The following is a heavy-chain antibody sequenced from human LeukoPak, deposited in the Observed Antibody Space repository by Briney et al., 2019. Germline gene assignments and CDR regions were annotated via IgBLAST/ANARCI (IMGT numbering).Heavy chain of an antibody. CDR3: ARADGSGTPYGMDV. CDR1: GFTFNSFA. D-gene: IGHD3-10*01. J-gene: IGHJ6*02. V-gene: IGHV3-23*01. CDR2: ISGSGGST. Sequence: GGSLRLSCAASGFTFNSFALDWVRQAPGKGLEWVSAISGSGGSTYYADSVKGRFTISRDNSKRTLYLQMNSLRVEDTAVYYCARADGSGTPYGMDVWGQGTTVTVSS.